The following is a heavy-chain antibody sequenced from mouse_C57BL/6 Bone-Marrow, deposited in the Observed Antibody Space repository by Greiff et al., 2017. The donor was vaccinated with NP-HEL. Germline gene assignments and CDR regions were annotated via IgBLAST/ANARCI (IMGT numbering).Heavy chain of an antibody. Sequence: EVMLVESGGGLVKPGGSLKLSCAASGFTFSDYGMHWVRQAPEKGLEWVAYISSGSSTIYYADTVKGRFTISRDNAKNTLFLQMTSLRSEDTAMYYCARLRPYAMDYWGQGTSVTVSS. V-gene: IGHV5-17*01. CDR3: ARLRPYAMDY. CDR2: ISSGSSTI. D-gene: IGHD1-1*01. J-gene: IGHJ4*01. CDR1: GFTFSDYG.